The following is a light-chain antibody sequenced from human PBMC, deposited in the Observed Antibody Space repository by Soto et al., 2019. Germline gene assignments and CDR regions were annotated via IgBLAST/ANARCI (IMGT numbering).Light chain of an antibody. CDR2: GAS. CDR1: QTVSSSY. J-gene: IGKJ4*01. CDR3: QQYGSSPT. Sequence: EIVLTHSPGTLSLSQWEIATLSCRASQTVSSSYLAWYQQKPGQAPRLLIYGASSRATGIPDRFSGSGSGTDATLTINRLEPEDFAVYYCQQYGSSPTLGGGTKVDIK. V-gene: IGKV3-20*01.